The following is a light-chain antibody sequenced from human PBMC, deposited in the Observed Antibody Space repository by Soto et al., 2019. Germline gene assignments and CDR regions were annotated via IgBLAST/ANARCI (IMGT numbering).Light chain of an antibody. CDR3: QQRSNLPPVFT. J-gene: IGKJ4*01. V-gene: IGKV3-11*01. Sequence: EIVLTQSPATLSLSPGERATLSCRASQSVSSYLAWYQQKPGQAPRLLIYDASNRATGIPARFSGSGSGTDFTLTISSLEPEDFAVYYCQQRSNLPPVFTFGGGTKVDIK. CDR1: QSVSSY. CDR2: DAS.